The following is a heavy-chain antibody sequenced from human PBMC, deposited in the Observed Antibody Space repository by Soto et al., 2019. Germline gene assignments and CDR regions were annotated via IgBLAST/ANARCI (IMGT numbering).Heavy chain of an antibody. CDR1: GGTFSSYA. J-gene: IGHJ4*02. CDR3: AREEDVNSGSYYETSGY. D-gene: IGHD1-26*01. Sequence: QVQLVQSGAEVKKPGSSVKVSCKASGGTFSSYAISWVRQAPGQGLEWMGGIIPIFGTANYAQKFQGRVTITADESTSTAYMELSSLRSEDTAVYYCAREEDVNSGSYYETSGYWGQGTLVTVSS. V-gene: IGHV1-69*01. CDR2: IIPIFGTA.